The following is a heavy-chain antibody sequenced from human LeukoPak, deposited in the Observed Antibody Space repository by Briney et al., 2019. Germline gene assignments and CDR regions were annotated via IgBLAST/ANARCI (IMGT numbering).Heavy chain of an antibody. D-gene: IGHD5-24*01. CDR1: GGYISSYY. Sequence: KPSETLSLTCTVSGGYISSYYWSCIRQPPGKGLEWIGYIYYSGSTNYNPSLKSRVTISVDTSKNQFSQKLSSVTAADTGVYFCVRGMRWLQTRGGFDYWGQGTLVTVSS. J-gene: IGHJ4*02. V-gene: IGHV4-59*01. CDR2: IYYSGST. CDR3: VRGMRWLQTRGGFDY.